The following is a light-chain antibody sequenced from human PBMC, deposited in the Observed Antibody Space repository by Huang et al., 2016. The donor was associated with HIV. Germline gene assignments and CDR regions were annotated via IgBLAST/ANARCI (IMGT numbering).Light chain of an antibody. CDR3: QQSHTGPRT. CDR2: ATS. V-gene: IGKV1-39*01. CDR1: QSIDTF. Sequence: DIQMTQSPSFLSASVGDRVTITCRASQSIDTFLNWYQHKPGRAPRLLIYATSSLQSEVPSRFTGGGSGTHFTLTINNLQPEDFVTYYCQQSHTGPRTFGQGTKLEIK. J-gene: IGKJ2*01.